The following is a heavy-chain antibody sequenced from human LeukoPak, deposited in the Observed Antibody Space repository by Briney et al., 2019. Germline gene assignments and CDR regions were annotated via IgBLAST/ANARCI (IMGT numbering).Heavy chain of an antibody. D-gene: IGHD4-11*01. CDR1: GGTFSSYA. J-gene: IGHJ4*02. CDR3: ARQPDYSNYDYFDY. CDR2: IIPIFGTA. Sequence: SVKVSCKASGGTFSSYAISWVRQAPGQGLEWMGGIIPIFGTANYAQKFQRRVTITTDESTSTAYMELSSLRSEDTAVYYCARQPDYSNYDYFDYWGQGTLVTVSS. V-gene: IGHV1-69*05.